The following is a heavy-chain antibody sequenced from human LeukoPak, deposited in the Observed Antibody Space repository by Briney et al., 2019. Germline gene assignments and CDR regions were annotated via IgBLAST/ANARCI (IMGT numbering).Heavy chain of an antibody. D-gene: IGHD2-15*01. J-gene: IGHJ6*02. CDR3: AKDRGSGGSCYYSCAYYYYGMDV. CDR2: IAYDAT. Sequence: GGSLRLSCAASGFTFSSYGMHWVRQAPGKGLEWVALIAYDATKTYYRYYGDSVKGRFTISRDNSKNMLYLQMNSLRAEDTAVYYCAKDRGSGGSCYYSCAYYYYGMDVWGQGTTVTVSS. V-gene: IGHV3-30*18. CDR1: GFTFSSYG.